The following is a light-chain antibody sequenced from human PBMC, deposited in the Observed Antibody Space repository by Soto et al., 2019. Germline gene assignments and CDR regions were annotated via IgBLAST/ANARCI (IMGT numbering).Light chain of an antibody. V-gene: IGKV4-1*01. CDR2: WTS. CDR1: QSVLHRSNNKNY. CDR3: HQYYGNPS. J-gene: IGKJ2*01. Sequence: DIVMTQSPDSLAVSLGERATINCKSSQSVLHRSNNKNYLAWYQQKPGQPPKLLIYWTSTLESGGPERFSGSGAGTDFTLTINSLQAEDVAVYYCHQYYGNPSFGQGTKLEIK.